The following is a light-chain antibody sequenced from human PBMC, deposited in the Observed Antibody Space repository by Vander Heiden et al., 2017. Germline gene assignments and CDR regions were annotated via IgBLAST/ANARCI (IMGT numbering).Light chain of an antibody. Sequence: EIVMTQSPVTLSVSPGERATLSCSARQNIDSNLAWYQQKPGQAPRLLIYAASTRATDVPARFSGSGSGTDFTLTINNLQSEDFVVYYCQQYQDWPFTFGQGTKPEI. CDR3: QQYQDWPFT. V-gene: IGKV3-15*01. CDR1: QNIDSN. CDR2: AAS. J-gene: IGKJ2*01.